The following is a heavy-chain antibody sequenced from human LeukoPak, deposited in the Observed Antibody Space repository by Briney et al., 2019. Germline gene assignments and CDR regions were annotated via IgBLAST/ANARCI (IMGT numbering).Heavy chain of an antibody. CDR1: GYTFTGYY. Sequence: ASVKVSCKASGYTFTGYYMHWVRQAPGQGLEWMGWINPNSGGTNYAQKFQGRVTMTRDTSISTAYMELSRLRSDDTAVYYCAADVGYCSSTSCYMGWFDPWGQGTLVTVPS. CDR2: INPNSGGT. D-gene: IGHD2-2*03. J-gene: IGHJ5*02. V-gene: IGHV1-2*02. CDR3: AADVGYCSSTSCYMGWFDP.